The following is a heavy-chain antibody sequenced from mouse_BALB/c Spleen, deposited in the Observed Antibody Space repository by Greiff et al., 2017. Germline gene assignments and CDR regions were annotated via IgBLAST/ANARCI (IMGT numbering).Heavy chain of an antibody. CDR1: GFTFSSYT. Sequence: EVKVVESGGGLVKPGGSLKLSCAASGFTFSSYTMSWVRQTPEKRLEWVATISSGGSYTYYPDSVKGRFTISRDNAKNTLYLQMSSLKSEDTAMYYCTRGNYVRAMDYWGQGTSVTVSS. CDR2: ISSGGSYT. J-gene: IGHJ4*01. CDR3: TRGNYVRAMDY. D-gene: IGHD2-1*01. V-gene: IGHV5-6-4*01.